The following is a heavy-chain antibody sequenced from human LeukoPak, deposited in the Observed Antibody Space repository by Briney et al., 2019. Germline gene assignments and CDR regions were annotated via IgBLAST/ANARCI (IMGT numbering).Heavy chain of an antibody. Sequence: ASVKVSCKASGYTFTTYAIHWVRQAPGQRLEWMGWINAGNTNTKYSQKFQGRVTITGDTSASTAYMELSSLRSEDTAVYYCARGGYSYGYIIFDYWGQGTLVTVSS. D-gene: IGHD5-18*01. J-gene: IGHJ4*02. CDR2: INAGNTNT. V-gene: IGHV1-3*01. CDR3: ARGGYSYGYIIFDY. CDR1: GYTFTTYA.